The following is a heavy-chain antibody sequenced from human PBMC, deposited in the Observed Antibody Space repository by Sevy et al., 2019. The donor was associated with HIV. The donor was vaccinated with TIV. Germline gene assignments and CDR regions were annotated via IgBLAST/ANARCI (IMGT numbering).Heavy chain of an antibody. J-gene: IGHJ4*02. CDR2: ISGSGGST. CDR1: GFTFSSYA. Sequence: GESLKISCAASGFTFSSYAMSWVRQAPGKGLEWVSAISGSGGSTYYADSVKGRFTISRDNSKNTLYLQMNSLRAEDTAVYYAVVVVAATLDYWGQGTLVTVSS. D-gene: IGHD2-15*01. V-gene: IGHV3-23*01. CDR3: VVVVAATLDY.